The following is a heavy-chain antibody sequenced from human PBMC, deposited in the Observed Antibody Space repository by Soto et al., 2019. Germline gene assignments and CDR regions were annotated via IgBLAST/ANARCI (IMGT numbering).Heavy chain of an antibody. D-gene: IGHD2-15*01. V-gene: IGHV3-11*01. J-gene: IGHJ4*02. Sequence: PGGSLRLSCAASGFIFSDYYMSWIRQTPGRGLEWTSYISTNGRNIYYADSVKGRFTISRDNTKNSLYLQMNSLRAEDTAVYYCARLPPPSCSGGSCSPYWGQGTLVT. CDR3: ARLPPPSCSGGSCSPY. CDR2: ISTNGRNI. CDR1: GFIFSDYY.